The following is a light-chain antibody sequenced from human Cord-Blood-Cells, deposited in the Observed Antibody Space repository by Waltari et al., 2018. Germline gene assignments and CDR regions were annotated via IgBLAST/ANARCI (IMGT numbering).Light chain of an antibody. J-gene: IGLJ3*02. CDR2: RNN. CDR1: SSNIGSNY. V-gene: IGLV1-47*01. Sequence: QSVLTQPPSASGTPGQRVTISCSGSSSNIGSNYVYWYQQLPGTAPKIPIYRNNRRPSGVPDRFSGSKSGTSASLAISGLRSEDEADYYCAAWDDSLSGVFGGGTKLTVL. CDR3: AAWDDSLSGV.